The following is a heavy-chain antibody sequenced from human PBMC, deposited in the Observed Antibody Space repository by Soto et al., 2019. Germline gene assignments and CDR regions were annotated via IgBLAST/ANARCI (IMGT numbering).Heavy chain of an antibody. D-gene: IGHD6-19*01. Sequence: TLSLTCTVSADSFRGAEYYWSWIRQPLGKGPEWIGYTYYNGDTKYNPALRSRVTMSEDTSKNQFSMRLSSVTAADTAVYFCARGPAYIDGWRTFDLWGRGILVTVSS. CDR1: ADSFRGAEYY. CDR2: TYYNGDT. V-gene: IGHV4-61*08. J-gene: IGHJ4*02. CDR3: ARGPAYIDGWRTFDL.